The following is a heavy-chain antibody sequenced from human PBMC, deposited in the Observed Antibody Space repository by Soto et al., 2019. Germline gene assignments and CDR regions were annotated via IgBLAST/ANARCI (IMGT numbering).Heavy chain of an antibody. CDR3: ARGTAYYYGSGRRSKAYYYYMDV. J-gene: IGHJ6*03. V-gene: IGHV4-34*01. Sequence: SETLSLTCAVYGGSFSGYYWSWIRQPPGKGLEWIGEINHSGSTNYNPSLKSRVTISLDTSKNQFSLKLSAVTAADTAVYYCARGTAYYYGSGRRSKAYYYYMDVWGKGTTVTVSS. CDR1: GGSFSGYY. D-gene: IGHD3-10*01. CDR2: INHSGST.